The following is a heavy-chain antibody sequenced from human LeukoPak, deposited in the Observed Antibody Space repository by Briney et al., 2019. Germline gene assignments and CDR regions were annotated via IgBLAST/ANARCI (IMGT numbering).Heavy chain of an antibody. CDR3: AGRRVLDASFDY. J-gene: IGHJ4*02. CDR2: IYSGDNT. Sequence: GGSLRLSCAASGFTVGNNYMSWVRQAPGKGLEWVSVIYSGDNTYYVESVKGRFTISRDNSKNTLFLQMNRLRAEDTAVYYCAGRRVLDASFDYWGQGTLVTVSS. V-gene: IGHV3-66*02. CDR1: GFTVGNNY. D-gene: IGHD3-16*01.